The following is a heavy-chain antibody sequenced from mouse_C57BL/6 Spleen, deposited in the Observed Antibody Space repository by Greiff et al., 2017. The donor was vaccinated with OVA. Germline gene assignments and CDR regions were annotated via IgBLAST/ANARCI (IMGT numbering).Heavy chain of an antibody. CDR2: ISDGGSYT. Sequence: EVKLEESGGGLVKPGGSLKLSCAASGFTFSSYAMSWVRQTPEKRLEWVATISDGGSYTYYPDNVQGRFTISRDNAQNNLYLQMSHLKSEDTAMYYCARDEITTAGGFAYWGQGTLVTVSA. V-gene: IGHV5-4*01. CDR3: ARDEITTAGGFAY. J-gene: IGHJ3*01. D-gene: IGHD1-2*01. CDR1: GFTFSSYA.